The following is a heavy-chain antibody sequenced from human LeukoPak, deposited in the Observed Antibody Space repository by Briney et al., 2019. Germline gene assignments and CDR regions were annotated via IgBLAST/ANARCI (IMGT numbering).Heavy chain of an antibody. CDR3: ARAYSSGWYGDFDY. CDR2: ISYDGSNK. CDR1: GFTFSSYG. D-gene: IGHD6-19*01. J-gene: IGHJ4*02. Sequence: GGSLRLSCAASGFTFSSYGMHWVRQAPGKGLEWVAVISYDGSNKYYADSVKGRFTISRDNSKNTLYPQMNSLRAEDTAVYYCARAYSSGWYGDFDYWGQGTLVTVSS. V-gene: IGHV3-30*03.